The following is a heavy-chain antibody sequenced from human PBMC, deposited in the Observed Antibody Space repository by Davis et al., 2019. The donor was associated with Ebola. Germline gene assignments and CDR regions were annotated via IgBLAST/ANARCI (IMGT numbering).Heavy chain of an antibody. CDR1: GFTFSSYS. V-gene: IGHV3-21*01. CDR3: ARLQLALDY. J-gene: IGHJ4*02. D-gene: IGHD6-13*01. Sequence: GESLKISCAASGFTFSSYSMNWVRQAPGKGLEWVSFISSSSSYIYYADSVKGRFTISRDNAKNSLYLQMNSLKAEDTAVYYCARLQLALDYWGQGTLVTVSS. CDR2: ISSSSSYI.